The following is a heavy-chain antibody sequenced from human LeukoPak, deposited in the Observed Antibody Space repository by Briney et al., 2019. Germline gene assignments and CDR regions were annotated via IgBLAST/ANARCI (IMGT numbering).Heavy chain of an antibody. CDR3: AREFDTAMVD. J-gene: IGHJ4*02. D-gene: IGHD5-18*01. V-gene: IGHV4-30-4*01. CDR2: IYYSGNT. CDR1: GGSLSSGGYY. Sequence: SQTLSLTCTVSGGSLSSGGYYWSWIRQPPGKGVEWIGYIYYSGNTYYNPSLKSRVTISVGTSKNQFSLKLSSVTAADTAVYYCAREFDTAMVDWGQGTLVTVSS.